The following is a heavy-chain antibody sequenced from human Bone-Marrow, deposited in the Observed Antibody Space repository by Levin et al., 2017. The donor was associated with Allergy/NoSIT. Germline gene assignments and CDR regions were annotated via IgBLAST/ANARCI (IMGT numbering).Heavy chain of an antibody. J-gene: IGHJ4*02. V-gene: IGHV5-51*01. Sequence: KVSCKGSRYSFTSYWIGWVRQMPGKGLEWMGIIYPGDSDTRYSPSFQGQVTISADKSISTAYLQWSSLKASDTAMYYCARHPDYGRVVTMGLSAFYFDYWGQGTLVTVSS. D-gene: IGHD4-23*01. CDR3: ARHPDYGRVVTMGLSAFYFDY. CDR2: IYPGDSDT. CDR1: RYSFTSYW.